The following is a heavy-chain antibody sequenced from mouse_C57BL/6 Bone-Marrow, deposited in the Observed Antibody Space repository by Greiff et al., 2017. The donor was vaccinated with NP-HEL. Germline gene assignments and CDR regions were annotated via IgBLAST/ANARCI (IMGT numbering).Heavy chain of an antibody. CDR3: ATGDYDDAMDY. CDR2: IDPSDSET. CDR1: GYTFTSYW. J-gene: IGHJ4*01. Sequence: QVHVKQSGAELVRPGSSVKLSCKASGYTFTSYWMHWVKQRPIQGLEWIGNIDPSDSETHYNQKFKDKATLTVDKSSSTAYMQLSSLTSEDSAVYYCATGDYDDAMDYWGQGTSVTVSS. V-gene: IGHV1-52*01. D-gene: IGHD2-4*01.